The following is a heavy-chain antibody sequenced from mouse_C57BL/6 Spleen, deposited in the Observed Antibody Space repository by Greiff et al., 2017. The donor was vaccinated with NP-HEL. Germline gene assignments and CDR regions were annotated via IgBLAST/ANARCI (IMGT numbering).Heavy chain of an antibody. D-gene: IGHD1-1*01. V-gene: IGHV1-19*01. J-gene: IGHJ2*01. CDR2: INPYNGGT. CDR3: ARELLHFDY. Sequence: EVQLQQSGPVLVKPGASVKMSSKASGYTFTDYYMNWVKQSHGKSLEWIGVINPYNGGTSYNQKFKGKATLTVDKSSSTAYMELNSLTSEDSAVYYCARELLHFDYWGQGTTLTVSS. CDR1: GYTFTDYY.